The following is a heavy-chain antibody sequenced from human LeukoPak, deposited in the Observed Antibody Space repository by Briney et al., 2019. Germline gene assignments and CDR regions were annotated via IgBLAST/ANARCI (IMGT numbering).Heavy chain of an antibody. CDR3: VYQGGNRNY. V-gene: IGHV4-39*01. J-gene: IGHJ4*02. CDR1: GGSISGSSYY. CDR2: IYYSGST. Sequence: SETLSLTCAVSGGSISGSSYYWGWLRQPPGKGLEGIGSIYYSGSTYYNPSLKSRVTISVDTSKNQFSLRLNSVTAADPAVYYCVYQGGNRNYWGQGTLVTVSA. D-gene: IGHD4-23*01.